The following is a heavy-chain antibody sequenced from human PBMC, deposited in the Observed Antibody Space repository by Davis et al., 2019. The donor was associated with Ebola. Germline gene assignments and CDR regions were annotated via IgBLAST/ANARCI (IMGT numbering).Heavy chain of an antibody. CDR3: ARAAIDY. D-gene: IGHD6-25*01. CDR1: GYTFTNYG. CDR2: ISAYNGNT. J-gene: IGHJ4*02. V-gene: IGHV1-18*04. Sequence: AASVKVSCKASGYTFTNYGFSWVRQASGQGLEFMGWISAYNGNTNYVQKFPGRVTMTTDTSTTTAYMELRSLRSDDTAVYYCARAAIDYWGQGTLVTVSS.